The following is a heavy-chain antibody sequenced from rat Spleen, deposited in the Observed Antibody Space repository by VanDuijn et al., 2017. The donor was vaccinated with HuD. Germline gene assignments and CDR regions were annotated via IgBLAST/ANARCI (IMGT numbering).Heavy chain of an antibody. V-gene: IGHV5S23*01. Sequence: EVQLVESGGGLVQPGRSLKLSCAASGFTFSNYYMAWVRQAPTKGLEWVASITNSGGSTYYRDSVKGRFTISRDNAKSTLYLQMDSLRSEDTATYYCARRPGDFDCWGQGVMVTVSS. J-gene: IGHJ2*01. CDR2: ITNSGGST. CDR3: ARRPGDFDC. CDR1: GFTFSNYY. D-gene: IGHD1-4*01.